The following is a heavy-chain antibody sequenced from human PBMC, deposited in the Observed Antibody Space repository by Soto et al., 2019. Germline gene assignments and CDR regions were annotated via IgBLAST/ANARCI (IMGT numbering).Heavy chain of an antibody. CDR2: IDTRSKDI. CDR3: ARTPSGATMFRGPYYYFDL. V-gene: IGHV3-21*01. CDR1: GFTFGEYG. D-gene: IGHD3-10*01. Sequence: AGGSLRLSCIISGFTFGEYGMNWVRQAPGKGLEWVSSIDTRSKDIFYVDSVRGRFTISRDNAKNSLYLQLDSLRADDTAVYYCARTPSGATMFRGPYYYFDLWGRGTLVTVSS. J-gene: IGHJ2*01.